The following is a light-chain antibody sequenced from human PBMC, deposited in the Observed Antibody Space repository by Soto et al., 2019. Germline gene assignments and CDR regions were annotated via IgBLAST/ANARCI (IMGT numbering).Light chain of an antibody. CDR2: GAS. CDR3: QKYGSLSWT. V-gene: IGKV3-20*01. Sequence: EIVLTQSPGTLSLSPGESATLSCRASQSVSNNYLAWYQQKPGQAPRLLIYGASNRATGIPDRFSGSGSGTDFTLAISRLEPEDFAVYYCQKYGSLSWTFGQGTKVDIK. J-gene: IGKJ1*01. CDR1: QSVSNNY.